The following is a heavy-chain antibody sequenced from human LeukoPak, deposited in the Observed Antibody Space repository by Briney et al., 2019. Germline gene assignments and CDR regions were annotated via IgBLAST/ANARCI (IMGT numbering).Heavy chain of an antibody. D-gene: IGHD2-15*01. J-gene: IGHJ4*02. CDR1: GGSISSYY. Sequence: SETLSLTCTVSGGSISSYYWSWIRQPPGKGLEWIGYIYYSGNTNYNPSLKSRVTISVDTSKNQFSLKLSSVTAADTAVYYCARAVVVVAATHFDYWGQGTLVTVSS. V-gene: IGHV4-59*01. CDR2: IYYSGNT. CDR3: ARAVVVVAATHFDY.